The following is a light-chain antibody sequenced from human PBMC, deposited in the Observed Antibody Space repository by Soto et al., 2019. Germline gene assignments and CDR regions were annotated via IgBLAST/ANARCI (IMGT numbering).Light chain of an antibody. CDR2: GAS. Sequence: EIVLTQSPGTLSLSPGERVTLSCRASQSVSSSSLAWYQQKPGQAPRLLIYGASSRATDIPDRFSGSGSGTDFTLTISRLEPEDFAVYYCQQYGSSPKTFGQGTKVDIK. J-gene: IGKJ1*01. CDR1: QSVSSSS. V-gene: IGKV3-20*01. CDR3: QQYGSSPKT.